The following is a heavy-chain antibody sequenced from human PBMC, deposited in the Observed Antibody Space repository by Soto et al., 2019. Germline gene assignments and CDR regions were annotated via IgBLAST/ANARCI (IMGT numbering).Heavy chain of an antibody. J-gene: IGHJ5*02. V-gene: IGHV1-18*01. CDR1: GYTFTSYG. Sequence: QVQLVQSGAEVKKPGASVKVSCKASGYTFTSYGISWVRQAPGQGLEWMGWISAYNGNTNYAQKLKGRVTMTTDTDTSTDYMELRSMRCDDTAVYYCARTTVNRISNRAGAFDPWGQGTLVTVSS. CDR3: ARTTVNRISNRAGAFDP. D-gene: IGHD4-17*01. CDR2: ISAYNGNT.